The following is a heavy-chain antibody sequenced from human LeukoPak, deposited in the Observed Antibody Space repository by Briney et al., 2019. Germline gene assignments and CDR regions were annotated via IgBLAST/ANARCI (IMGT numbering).Heavy chain of an antibody. CDR2: IYSGGST. D-gene: IGHD3-16*02. CDR1: GFTVSSNY. J-gene: IGHJ3*02. Sequence: PGGSLRLSCAASGFTVSSNYMSWVRQAPGKGLEWVSVIYSGGSTYYADSVKGRFTISRDNSKNTLYLQMNSLRAEDTAVYYCARANYDYVWGSYRWDAFDIWGQGTMVTVSS. CDR3: ARANYDYVWGSYRWDAFDI. V-gene: IGHV3-53*01.